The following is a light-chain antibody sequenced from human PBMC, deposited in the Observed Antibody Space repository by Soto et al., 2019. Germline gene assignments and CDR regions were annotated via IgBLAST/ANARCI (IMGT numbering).Light chain of an antibody. Sequence: DIQMTQSSSTLTSSLGDGVTISCRASQTISSWLAWYQQKPGKATKLMIYKASTLKSEVPSRFSGSGSGTEFTLTISSMQPDDFATYYCHHYNSYSEAFGQGTKVDIK. V-gene: IGKV1-5*03. CDR2: KAS. CDR1: QTISSW. J-gene: IGKJ1*01. CDR3: HHYNSYSEA.